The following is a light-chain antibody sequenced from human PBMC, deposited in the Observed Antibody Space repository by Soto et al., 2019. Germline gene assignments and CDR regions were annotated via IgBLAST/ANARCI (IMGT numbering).Light chain of an antibody. Sequence: ILMTQSPSTLSVSPGERATLSCRASQSVSINVAWYQQKLGQAPRLLISGASTRATGIPARFSGSGSGTEFTLTISSLQSEDFAVYYCQQYNNWPLTFGGGTKVDIK. V-gene: IGKV3-15*01. J-gene: IGKJ4*01. CDR2: GAS. CDR1: QSVSIN. CDR3: QQYNNWPLT.